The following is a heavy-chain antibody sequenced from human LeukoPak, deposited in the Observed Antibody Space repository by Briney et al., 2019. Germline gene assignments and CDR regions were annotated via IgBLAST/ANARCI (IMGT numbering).Heavy chain of an antibody. CDR2: ISSSGSTI. CDR3: ARDEGQIAVVYFFDY. CDR1: GFTFSSYE. V-gene: IGHV3-48*03. J-gene: IGHJ4*02. Sequence: GGSLRLSCAASGFTFSSYEMNWVRQAPGKGLEWVSYISSSGSTIYYADSVKGRFTISRDNAKNSLYLQMNSLRAEDTAVYYCARDEGQIAVVYFFDYWGQGTLVTVSS. D-gene: IGHD6-19*01.